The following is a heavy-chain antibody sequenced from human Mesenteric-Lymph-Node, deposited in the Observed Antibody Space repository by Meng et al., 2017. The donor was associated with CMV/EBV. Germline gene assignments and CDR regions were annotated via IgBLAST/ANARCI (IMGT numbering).Heavy chain of an antibody. J-gene: IGHJ4*02. Sequence: GESLKISCAASGFTFSSYAMSWVRQAPGKGLEWVSSVNTDSTYIYYADSVKGRFTISRDNAKNSLYLQMDSLRVEDTAVYYCARDPRIGSPDYFDHWGQGVLVTVSS. V-gene: IGHV3-21*01. CDR2: VNTDSTYI. CDR3: ARDPRIGSPDYFDH. CDR1: GFTFSSYA. D-gene: IGHD1-26*01.